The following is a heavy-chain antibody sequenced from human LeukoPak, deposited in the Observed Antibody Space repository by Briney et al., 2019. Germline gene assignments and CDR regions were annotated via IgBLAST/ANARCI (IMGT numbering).Heavy chain of an antibody. J-gene: IGHJ4*02. D-gene: IGHD1-26*01. CDR3: ARESGSYGGFDY. Sequence: SETLSLTCTVSGGSISSGSYYWSWIRQPAGKGLEWTGRIYTSGSTNYNPSLKSRVTISVDTSKNQFSLKLSSVTAADTAVYYCARESGSYGGFDYWGQGTLVTVSS. CDR1: GGSISSGSYY. V-gene: IGHV4-61*02. CDR2: IYTSGST.